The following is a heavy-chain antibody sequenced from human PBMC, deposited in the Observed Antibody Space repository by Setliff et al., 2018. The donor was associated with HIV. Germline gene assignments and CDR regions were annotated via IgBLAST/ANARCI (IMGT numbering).Heavy chain of an antibody. J-gene: IGHJ5*02. CDR3: AKDIPGPAINGGRIKNWFDP. V-gene: IGHV1-46*01. Sequence: ASVKVSCKASGYTFTSDYIHWVRQAPGQGLEWMGIINSAGNPTSYAQKFQGRLTMTRDTSTNTAYMELSSLRSEDTAVYYCAKDIPGPAINGGRIKNWFDPWGEGTLVTVSS. CDR1: GYTFTSDY. D-gene: IGHD4-17*01. CDR2: INSAGNPT.